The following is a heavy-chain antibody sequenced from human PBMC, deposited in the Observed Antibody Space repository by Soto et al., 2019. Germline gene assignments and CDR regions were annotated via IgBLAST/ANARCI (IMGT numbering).Heavy chain of an antibody. CDR1: GATLDTFINYG. CDR2: IIPVFGAA. CDR3: ARGGATKILVLMYDAPEI. J-gene: IGHJ3*02. Sequence: QVQLVQSGAEVKKPGSSVRVSCKASGATLDTFINYGITWVRQAPGQGLEWMGGIIPVFGAANHAQKFQGRVTISAXEXXXTXNMELSRPRSDDTAGYYFARGGATKILVLMYDAPEIWGQGTMVTVSS. D-gene: IGHD5-12*01. V-gene: IGHV1-69*12.